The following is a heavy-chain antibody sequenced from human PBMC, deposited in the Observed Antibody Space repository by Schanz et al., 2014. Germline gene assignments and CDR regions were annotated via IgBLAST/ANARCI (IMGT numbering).Heavy chain of an antibody. Sequence: QVQLVQSGAEVKKPGASVKVSCEASGYTFTTYYIHWVRQAPGQGLEWMGKINPSGGSTSYAQKFQGRVTMTRDTSTSTVYMELSSLRSEDTAVYYCARGLGDERWLDLNEAFDIWGQGTIVTVSS. V-gene: IGHV1-46*01. CDR1: GYTFTTYY. J-gene: IGHJ3*02. CDR3: ARGLGDERWLDLNEAFDI. D-gene: IGHD6-19*01. CDR2: INPSGGST.